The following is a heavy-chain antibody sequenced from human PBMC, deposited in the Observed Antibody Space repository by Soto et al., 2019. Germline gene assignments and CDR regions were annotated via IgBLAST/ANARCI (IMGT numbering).Heavy chain of an antibody. J-gene: IGHJ6*03. Sequence: GGSLRLSCAASGFTFSSYAMSWVRQAPGKGLEWVSAISGSGGSTYYADSVKGRFTISRDNSKNTLYLQMNSLRAEDTAVYYCAKGSAEYYDILTGYYTNYYYYYMDVWGKGTTVTVSS. D-gene: IGHD3-9*01. V-gene: IGHV3-23*01. CDR2: ISGSGGST. CDR3: AKGSAEYYDILTGYYTNYYYYYMDV. CDR1: GFTFSSYA.